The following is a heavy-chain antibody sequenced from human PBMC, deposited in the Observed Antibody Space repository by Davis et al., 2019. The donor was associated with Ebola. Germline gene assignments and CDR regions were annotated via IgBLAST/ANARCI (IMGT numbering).Heavy chain of an antibody. CDR1: GFTFSSYS. CDR3: ARGSIAARPGYYYGMDV. Sequence: GRSLRLSCAASGFTFSSYSMNWVRQAPGKGLEWVSSISSSSSYIYYADSVKGRFTISRDNAKNSLYLQMNSLRAEDTAVYYCARGSIAARPGYYYGMDVWGQGTTVTVSS. CDR2: ISSSSSYI. D-gene: IGHD6-6*01. V-gene: IGHV3-21*01. J-gene: IGHJ6*02.